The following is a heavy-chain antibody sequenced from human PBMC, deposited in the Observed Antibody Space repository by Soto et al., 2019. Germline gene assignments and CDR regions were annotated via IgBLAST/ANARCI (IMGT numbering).Heavy chain of an antibody. CDR1: RFTFSSYA. J-gene: IGHJ4*02. V-gene: IGHV3-30-3*01. D-gene: IGHD3-10*01. Sequence: PGGSLRLSCAASRFTFSSYAMHWVRQAPGKGLEWVAVISYDGSNKYYADSVKGRFTISRDNSKNTLYLQMNSLRAEDTAVYYCSTPPSYGRLDYWGQGTLVTVSS. CDR2: ISYDGSNK. CDR3: STPPSYGRLDY.